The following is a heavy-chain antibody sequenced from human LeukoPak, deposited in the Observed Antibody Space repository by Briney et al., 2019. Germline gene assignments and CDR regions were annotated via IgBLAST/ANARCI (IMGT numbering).Heavy chain of an antibody. V-gene: IGHV3-21*01. Sequence: GGSLRLSCAASGFTFSSYSMNWVRQAPGKGLEWVSSISSTSSYIYYADSVKGRFTISRDNAKNSLYLQMNSLRAEDTAVYYCARVSCSSTSCSHYDAFDIWGQGTMVTVSS. CDR3: ARVSCSSTSCSHYDAFDI. D-gene: IGHD2-2*01. CDR2: ISSTSSYI. CDR1: GFTFSSYS. J-gene: IGHJ3*02.